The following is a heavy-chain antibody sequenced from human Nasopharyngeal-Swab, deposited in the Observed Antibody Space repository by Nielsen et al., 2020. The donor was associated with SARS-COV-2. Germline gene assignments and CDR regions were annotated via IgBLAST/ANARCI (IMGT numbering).Heavy chain of an antibody. CDR2: ISAYNGNT. Sequence: ASVKVSCKASGYTFTSYGISWVRQAPGQGLEWMGWISAYNGNTNYAQKLQGRVTMTTDTSTSTAYMELSSLRSEDTAVYYCARDCPVVVVPVGWDRRGGWFDPWGQGTLVTVSS. V-gene: IGHV1-18*01. CDR1: GYTFTSYG. J-gene: IGHJ5*02. D-gene: IGHD2-2*01. CDR3: ARDCPVVVVPVGWDRRGGWFDP.